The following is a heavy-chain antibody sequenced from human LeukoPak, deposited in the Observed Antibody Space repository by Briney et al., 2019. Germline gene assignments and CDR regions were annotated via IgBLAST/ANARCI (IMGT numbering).Heavy chain of an antibody. CDR1: GYTFTSYY. Sequence: GASVKVSCKASGYTFTSYYMHWVRQAPGQGLEWMGIINPSDGNTNYAQKFQGRVTMTRDTSTSAVYMELSSLRSEVTAVYYCARDPSAGDSIAFYFDYWGQGTLVTVSS. J-gene: IGHJ4*02. CDR3: ARDPSAGDSIAFYFDY. V-gene: IGHV1-46*01. CDR2: INPSDGNT. D-gene: IGHD2-21*02.